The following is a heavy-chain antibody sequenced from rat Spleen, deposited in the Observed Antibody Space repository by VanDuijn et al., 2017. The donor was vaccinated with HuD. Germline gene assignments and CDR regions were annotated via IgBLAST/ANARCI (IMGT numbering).Heavy chain of an antibody. CDR1: GYSITSNY. Sequence: EVQLQESGPGLVKPSQSLSLTCSVTGYSITSNYWGWIRKFPGNKMEWMGYISYSGSTSYNPSLKSRISITRDTSKNQFFLQLNSVTTEDTATYYCARWGGGYFDFWGPGTMVTVSS. J-gene: IGHJ1*01. D-gene: IGHD1-11*01. CDR3: ARWGGGYFDF. V-gene: IGHV3-1*01. CDR2: ISYSGST.